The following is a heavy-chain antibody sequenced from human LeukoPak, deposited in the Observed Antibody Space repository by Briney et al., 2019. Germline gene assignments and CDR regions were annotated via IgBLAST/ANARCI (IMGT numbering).Heavy chain of an antibody. J-gene: IGHJ4*02. CDR1: GGSISSYY. D-gene: IGHD6-13*01. CDR2: IYYSGST. CDR3: ARGGRSYRSSWYPY. V-gene: IGHV4-59*12. Sequence: SETLSLTCTVSGGSISSYYWSWIRQPPGKGLEWIGYIYYSGSTNYNPSLKSRVTISVDTSKNQFSLKLTSVTAADTAVYYCARGGRSYRSSWYPYWGQGNLVTVSS.